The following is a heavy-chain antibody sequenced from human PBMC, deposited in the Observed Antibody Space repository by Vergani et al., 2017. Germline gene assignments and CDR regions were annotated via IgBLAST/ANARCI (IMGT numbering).Heavy chain of an antibody. D-gene: IGHD3-22*01. CDR3: AAQRVLVDSSGYYHEAFDI. CDR2: IDPSDSYT. J-gene: IGHJ3*02. Sequence: EVQLVQSGAEVKKPGESLRISCKGSGYSFTSYWLSWVRQMPGKGLEGMGRIDPSDSYTNYSPSFQGHVTISADKSISTAYLQWSSLKASDTAMYYCAAQRVLVDSSGYYHEAFDIWGQGTMVTVAS. CDR1: GYSFTSYW. V-gene: IGHV5-10-1*03.